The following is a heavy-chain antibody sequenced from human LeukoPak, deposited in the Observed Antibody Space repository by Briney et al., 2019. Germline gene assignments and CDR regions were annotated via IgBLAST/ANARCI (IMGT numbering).Heavy chain of an antibody. CDR2: IDPGDSDL. D-gene: IGHD6-19*01. Sequence: GESLKISCKGSGYSFASYWIGWVRQMPGKGLEWMGIIDPGDSDLRYSPSFQSQVTISADKSISTAYLQWSSLKASDTAMYYCARQSGIAVAGTHFDYWGQGTLVTVSS. J-gene: IGHJ4*02. CDR1: GYSFASYW. V-gene: IGHV5-51*01. CDR3: ARQSGIAVAGTHFDY.